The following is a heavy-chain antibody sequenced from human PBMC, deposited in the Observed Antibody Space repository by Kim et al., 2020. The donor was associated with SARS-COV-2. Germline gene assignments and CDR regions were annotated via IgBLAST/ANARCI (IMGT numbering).Heavy chain of an antibody. CDR2: IYYSGST. CDR1: GGSISSYY. J-gene: IGHJ5*02. D-gene: IGHD4-17*01. Sequence: SETLSLTCTVSGGSISSYYWSWIRQPPGKGLEWIGYIYYSGSTNYNPSLKSRVTISVDTSKNQFSLKLSSVTAADTAVYYFARDLRPNQYYCDYPNWFDP. V-gene: IGHV4-59*01. CDR3: ARDLRPNQYYCDYPNWFDP.